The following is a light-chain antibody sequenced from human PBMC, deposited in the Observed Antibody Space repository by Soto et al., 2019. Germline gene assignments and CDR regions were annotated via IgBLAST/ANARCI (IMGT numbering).Light chain of an antibody. J-gene: IGKJ5*01. CDR1: QSIISW. CDR3: QQYNDWPPIT. V-gene: IGKV1-5*01. CDR2: DAS. Sequence: DIQMTQSPSALSASVLYIATITFRASQSIISWLAWYQQKPGKAPKLLIYDASTRATGIPARFSFSGSGTEFTLTISSLQSEDFAIYYCQQYNDWPPITFGHGNDWRL.